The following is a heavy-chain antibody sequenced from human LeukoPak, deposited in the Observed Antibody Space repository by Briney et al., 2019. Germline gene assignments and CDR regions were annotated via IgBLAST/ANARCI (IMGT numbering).Heavy chain of an antibody. V-gene: IGHV4-39*01. CDR1: GGSISSSSYY. Sequence: SETLSLTCTVSGGSISSSSYYWGWIRQPPGKGLEWIGSIYYSGSAYYNPSLKSRVTISVDTSKNQFSLKLSSVTAADTAVYYCATHTIFGPVGDYWGQGTLVTVSS. D-gene: IGHD3-3*01. CDR2: IYYSGSA. CDR3: ATHTIFGPVGDY. J-gene: IGHJ4*02.